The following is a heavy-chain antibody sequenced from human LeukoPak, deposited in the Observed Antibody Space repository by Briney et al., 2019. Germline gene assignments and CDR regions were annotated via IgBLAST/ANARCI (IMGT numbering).Heavy chain of an antibody. D-gene: IGHD2-21*02. V-gene: IGHV1-18*01. J-gene: IGHJ4*02. Sequence: GPSVKVSCKTSGYTFASYGINWVRQAPGQGLEWMGWISAYNGKINYAQKFQGRVTMTTDTSTSTVYLELRSLRSDDTAIYYCARAGGRVVTAIDAYWGQGTLVTVSS. CDR3: ARAGGRVVTAIDAY. CDR1: GYTFASYG. CDR2: ISAYNGKI.